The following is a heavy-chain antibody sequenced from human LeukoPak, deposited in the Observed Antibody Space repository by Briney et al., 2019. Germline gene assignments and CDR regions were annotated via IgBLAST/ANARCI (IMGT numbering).Heavy chain of an antibody. D-gene: IGHD3-10*01. CDR2: IYTSGST. Sequence: PSETLSLTCTVSGGSISSYYWSWIRQPAGKGLEWIGRIYTSGSTNYNPSLKSRVTISVDTSKNQFSLKLSSVTAADTAVYYCARDRLYGSGSYLRDYWGQGTLVTVSS. CDR1: GGSISSYY. J-gene: IGHJ4*02. CDR3: ARDRLYGSGSYLRDY. V-gene: IGHV4-4*07.